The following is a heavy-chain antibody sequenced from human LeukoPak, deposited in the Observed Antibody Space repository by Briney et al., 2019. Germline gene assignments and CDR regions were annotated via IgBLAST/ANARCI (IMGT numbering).Heavy chain of an antibody. CDR1: GYTFTSYG. Sequence: ASVKVSCKASGYTFTSYGISWVRQAPGQGLEWMGWISAYNGNTNYAQKLQGRVTMTTDTSTSTAYMELRSLRSDDTAVYYCARFGELSAGFPYYYYYMDVWGNGTTVTVSS. J-gene: IGHJ6*03. CDR3: ARFGELSAGFPYYYYYMDV. CDR2: ISAYNGNT. D-gene: IGHD3-10*01. V-gene: IGHV1-18*01.